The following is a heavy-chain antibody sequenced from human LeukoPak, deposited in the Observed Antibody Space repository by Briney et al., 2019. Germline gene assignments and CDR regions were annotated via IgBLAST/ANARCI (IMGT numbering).Heavy chain of an antibody. CDR2: IHTTGNT. J-gene: IGHJ6*03. V-gene: IGHV4-4*07. Sequence: SETLSLTCTVSGGSISSYYWSWIRQPAGKGLEWIGRIHTTGNTNYNPSLKSRVTISVDTSKNQFSLNLSSVTAADTAVYYCARVSYYYYMDVWGKGTTVTVSS. CDR3: ARVSYYYYMDV. CDR1: GGSISSYY.